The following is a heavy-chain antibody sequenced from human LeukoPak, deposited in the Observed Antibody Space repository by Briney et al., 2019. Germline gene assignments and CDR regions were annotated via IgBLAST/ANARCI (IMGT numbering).Heavy chain of an antibody. V-gene: IGHV4-59*01. D-gene: IGHD2-2*01. CDR1: GGSMNNYY. J-gene: IGHJ5*02. CDR2: IYYSGST. Sequence: SETLSLTCSVSGGSMNNYYWTWIRRFPGKGLEWIGYIYYSGSTNYNPSLKSRVTISVDTSKNQFSLKLSSVTAADTAVYYCARPGDILVLPPAYDNWFDPWAREPWSPSPQ. CDR3: ARPGDILVLPPAYDNWFDP.